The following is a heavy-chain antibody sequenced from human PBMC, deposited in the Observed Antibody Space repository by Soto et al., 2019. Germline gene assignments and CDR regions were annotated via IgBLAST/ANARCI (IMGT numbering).Heavy chain of an antibody. J-gene: IGHJ4*02. D-gene: IGHD5-18*01. CDR2: INWDATST. Sequence: GGSLRLSCAASGFSFDDYGMNWVRQAPGKGLEWVSGINWDATSTGYADSVKGRFTISRDNAKNSLYLQMNSLRAEDTALYYCARGRGHTTMYCYYWGQGTLVTVSS. CDR3: ARGRGHTTMYCYY. CDR1: GFSFDDYG. V-gene: IGHV3-20*04.